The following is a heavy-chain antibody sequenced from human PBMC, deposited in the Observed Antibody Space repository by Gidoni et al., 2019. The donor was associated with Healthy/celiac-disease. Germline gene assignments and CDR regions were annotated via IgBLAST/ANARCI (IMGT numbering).Heavy chain of an antibody. CDR2: IYYSGST. CDR1: GGSISSSSYY. V-gene: IGHV4-39*01. J-gene: IGHJ4*02. Sequence: QLQLQESGPGLVKPSETLSLTCTVSGGSISSSSYYWGWIRQPPGKGLEWIGSIYYSGSTYYNPSLKSRVTISVDTSKNQFSLKLSSVTAADTAVYYCAVELRGYSGRTVDYWGQGTLVTVSS. D-gene: IGHD5-12*01. CDR3: AVELRGYSGRTVDY.